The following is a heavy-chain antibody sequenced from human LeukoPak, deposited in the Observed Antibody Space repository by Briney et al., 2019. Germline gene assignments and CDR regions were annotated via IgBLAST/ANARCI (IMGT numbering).Heavy chain of an antibody. CDR3: ATAGASSYDYFDY. CDR1: GYTFTGYY. V-gene: IGHV1-2*02. J-gene: IGHJ4*02. Sequence: ASVKVSCKASGYTFTGYYMHWVRQAPGQGLEWMGWINPNGGGTNYAQKFQGRVTMTRDTSISTAYMELSRLRSDDTAVYYCATAGASSYDYFDYWGQGTLVTVSS. D-gene: IGHD5-12*01. CDR2: INPNGGGT.